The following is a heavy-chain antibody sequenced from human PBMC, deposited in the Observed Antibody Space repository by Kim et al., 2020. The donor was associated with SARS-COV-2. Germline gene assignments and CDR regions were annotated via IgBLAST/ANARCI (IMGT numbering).Heavy chain of an antibody. CDR3: AKTYDFWSGYYSSGFDY. D-gene: IGHD3-3*01. Sequence: GGSLRLSCAASGFTFSSYGMHWVRQAPGKGLEWVAVISYDGSNKYYADSVKGRFTISRDNSKNTLYLQMNSLRAEDTAVYYCAKTYDFWSGYYSSGFDYWGQGTLVTVSS. V-gene: IGHV3-30*18. CDR1: GFTFSSYG. CDR2: ISYDGSNK. J-gene: IGHJ4*02.